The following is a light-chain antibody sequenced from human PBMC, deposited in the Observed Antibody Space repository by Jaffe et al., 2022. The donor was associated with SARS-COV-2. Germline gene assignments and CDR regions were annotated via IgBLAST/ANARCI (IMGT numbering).Light chain of an antibody. CDR3: QAWDSSTHVV. CDR2: QDK. Sequence: SYELTQPPSMSVSPGQTASIPCSGDKLGDKYTFWYQQKPGQSPVLVIYQDKKRPSGIPQRFSGSSSANTATLTISGAQAMDEADYYCQAWDSSTHVVFGGGTKLTVL. J-gene: IGLJ2*01. V-gene: IGLV3-1*01. CDR1: KLGDKY.